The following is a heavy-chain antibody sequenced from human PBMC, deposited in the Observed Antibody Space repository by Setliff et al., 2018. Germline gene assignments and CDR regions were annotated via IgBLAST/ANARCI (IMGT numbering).Heavy chain of an antibody. CDR1: GYTFTGYY. J-gene: IGHJ6*03. CDR2: INPNSGGT. D-gene: IGHD1-1*01. V-gene: IGHV1-2*04. Sequence: GASVKVSCKASGYTFTGYYMHWVRQAPGQGLEWMGWINPNSGGTNYAQKFQGWVTMTRDTSISTAYMELSRLRSDDTAVYYCARVLGQLEGSDYYMDVWGKGTTVTVSS. CDR3: ARVLGQLEGSDYYMDV.